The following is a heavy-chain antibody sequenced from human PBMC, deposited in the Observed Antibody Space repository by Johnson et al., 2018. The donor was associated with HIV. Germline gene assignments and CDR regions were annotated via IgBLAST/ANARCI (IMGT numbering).Heavy chain of an antibody. V-gene: IGHV3-30*04. CDR3: ARVATHAFDI. Sequence: QVQLVESGGGVVQPGRSLRISCAASGFTLSRYAVHWVRQAPGKGLDWVAVISYDGSNKYSADSVKGRFTISRDDSKNTLYLQMNSLIPEDTAVYYCARVATHAFDIWGQGTMVTVSS. CDR2: ISYDGSNK. D-gene: IGHD1-26*01. J-gene: IGHJ3*02. CDR1: GFTLSRYA.